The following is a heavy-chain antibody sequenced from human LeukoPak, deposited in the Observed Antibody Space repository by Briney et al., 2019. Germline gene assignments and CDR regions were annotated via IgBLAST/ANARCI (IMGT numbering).Heavy chain of an antibody. J-gene: IGHJ4*02. Sequence: PGGSLRLSCAASGFTFSSYAMSWVRQAPGKGLEWVSSISSSSSYIYYADSVKGRFTISRDNAKNSLYLQMNSLRAEDTAVYYCARGPSGWEAATLYYFDYWGQGTLVTVSS. D-gene: IGHD2-15*01. CDR2: ISSSSSYI. CDR1: GFTFSSYA. CDR3: ARGPSGWEAATLYYFDY. V-gene: IGHV3-21*01.